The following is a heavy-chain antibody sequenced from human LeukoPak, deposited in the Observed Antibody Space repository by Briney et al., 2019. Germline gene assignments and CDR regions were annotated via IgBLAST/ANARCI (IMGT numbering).Heavy chain of an antibody. V-gene: IGHV3-23*01. CDR2: ISGSGGST. D-gene: IGHD5-18*01. Sequence: PGGSLRLSCAASGFTFSSYAMSWVRQAPGKGLEWVSAISGSGGSTYYADSVKGRFTISRDNSKNTLYLQVNSLRAEDTAVYYCAKDGYSYGPYNWFDPWGQGTLVTVSS. CDR1: GFTFSSYA. CDR3: AKDGYSYGPYNWFDP. J-gene: IGHJ5*02.